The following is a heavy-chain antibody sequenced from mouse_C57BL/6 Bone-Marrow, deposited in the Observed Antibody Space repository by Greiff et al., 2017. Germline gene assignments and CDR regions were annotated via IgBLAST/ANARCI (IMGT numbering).Heavy chain of an antibody. CDR1: GYTFTSYW. J-gene: IGHJ1*03. V-gene: IGHV1-59*01. CDR2: IDPSDSYT. Sequence: QVQLQQPGAELVRPGTSVKLSCKASGYTFTSYWMHWVKQRPGQGLEWIGVIDPSDSYTNYNQKFKGKATLTVDTSSSTAYMQLSSLTSADSAVYYCASWYFDVWGTGTTVTVSS. CDR3: ASWYFDV.